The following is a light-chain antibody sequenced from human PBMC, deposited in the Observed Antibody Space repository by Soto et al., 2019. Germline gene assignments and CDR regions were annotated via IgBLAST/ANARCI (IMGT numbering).Light chain of an antibody. CDR1: QSISSW. CDR2: KAS. V-gene: IGKV1-5*03. Sequence: DIQMTQSPSTLSASVGDRVTITCRASQSISSWLAWYQQKPGKAPKLLIYKASSLESGVPSRFSGSGSGTEFTLTISSLQPDDFATYYYQQYNSYHWTFGQGTKVEIK. CDR3: QQYNSYHWT. J-gene: IGKJ1*01.